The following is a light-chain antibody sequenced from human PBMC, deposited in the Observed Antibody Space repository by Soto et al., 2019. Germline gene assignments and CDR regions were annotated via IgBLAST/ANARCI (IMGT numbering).Light chain of an antibody. CDR1: SSNIGAGYD. CDR3: QSYDSSLSGVV. Sequence: QSALTQPPSVSGALGQRVTISCTGSSSNIGAGYDVHWYQQLPGTAPKLLIYGNSNRPSGVPDRFSGSKSGTSASLAITGLQAEDEADYYCQSYDSSLSGVVFGGGTKVTVL. CDR2: GNS. J-gene: IGLJ2*01. V-gene: IGLV1-40*01.